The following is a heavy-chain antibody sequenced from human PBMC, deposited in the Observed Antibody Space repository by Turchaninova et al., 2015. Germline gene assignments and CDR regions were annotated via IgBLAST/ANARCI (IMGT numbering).Heavy chain of an antibody. CDR3: AHRRPNSGGWDTGVFDQ. V-gene: IGHV2-5*02. J-gene: IGHJ4*02. CDR2: IYWDDDR. CDR1: GFSLSTSGVG. D-gene: IGHD6-19*01. Sequence: QITLKESGPTRVKPTQTLTLTCTFPGFSLSTSGVGVGGSRHPPGKALECLALIYWDDDRRYSPSLKSRLTITKDTSKNQVVLTMTNMDPVDTGTYYCAHRRPNSGGWDTGVFDQWGPGTLVTVSS.